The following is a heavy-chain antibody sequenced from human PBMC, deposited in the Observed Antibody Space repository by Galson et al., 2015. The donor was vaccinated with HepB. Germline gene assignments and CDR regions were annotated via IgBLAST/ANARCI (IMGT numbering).Heavy chain of an antibody. CDR2: MNPNSGNT. V-gene: IGHV1-8*01. CDR1: GYTFINYD. D-gene: IGHD2-8*02. CDR3: ARLGCTGGGRPPPYQDGGLGV. J-gene: IGHJ6*02. Sequence: SVKVSCKASGYTFINYDINWVRQATGQGLEWMGWMNPNSGNTGYTQKFQGRVTMTRDTAMSTAYMELNSLTSEDTAVYYCARLGCTGGGRPPPYQDGGLGVWGPGNTVPVSS.